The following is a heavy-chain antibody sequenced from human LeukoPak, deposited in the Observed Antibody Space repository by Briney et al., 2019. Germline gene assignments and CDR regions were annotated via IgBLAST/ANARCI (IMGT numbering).Heavy chain of an antibody. D-gene: IGHD5-24*01. CDR1: GFTFSSYS. Sequence: GGSLRLPCAASGFTFSSYSINWVRQAPGKGLEWVSSISSSSSYIYYADSVKGRFTISRDNAKNSLYLQMNSLRAEDTAVYYCARVGQRWLQFDYYYMDVWGKGTTVTVSS. CDR3: ARVGQRWLQFDYYYMDV. CDR2: ISSSSSYI. V-gene: IGHV3-21*01. J-gene: IGHJ6*03.